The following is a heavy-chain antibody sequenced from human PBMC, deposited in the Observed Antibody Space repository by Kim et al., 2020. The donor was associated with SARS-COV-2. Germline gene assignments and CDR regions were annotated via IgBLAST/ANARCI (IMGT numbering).Heavy chain of an antibody. CDR1: GYTFTSYG. Sequence: ASVKVSCKASGYTFTSYGISWVRQAPGQGLEWMGWISAYNGNTNYAQKLQGRVTMTTDTSTSTAYMELRSLRSDDTAVYYCARRVRGYSYGYYFDYWGQGTLVTVSS. CDR3: ARRVRGYSYGYYFDY. CDR2: ISAYNGNT. J-gene: IGHJ4*02. D-gene: IGHD5-18*01. V-gene: IGHV1-18*04.